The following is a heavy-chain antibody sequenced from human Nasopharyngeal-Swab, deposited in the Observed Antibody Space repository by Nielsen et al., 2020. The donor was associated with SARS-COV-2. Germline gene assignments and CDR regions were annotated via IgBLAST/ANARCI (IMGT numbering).Heavy chain of an antibody. V-gene: IGHV3-48*01. CDR3: ARDLGGGYCTTTNCPGS. CDR1: GFVFSDYS. D-gene: IGHD2-2*01. J-gene: IGHJ1*01. CDR2: IRGRNDV. Sequence: GGSLRLSCAASGFVFSDYSMNWVRQAPGKGLEWISYIRGRNDVYYADSVKGRFTISRDSSTNTLYLQMNNVRAEDTAVYYCARDLGGGYCTTTNCPGSWGQGTLVTVSS.